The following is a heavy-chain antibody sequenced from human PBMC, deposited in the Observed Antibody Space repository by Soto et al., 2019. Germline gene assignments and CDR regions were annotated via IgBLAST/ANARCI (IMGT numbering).Heavy chain of an antibody. V-gene: IGHV4-59*01. Sequence: SETLSLTCTVSGGSISSYYWSWIRQAPGKGLEWIGYINYSGSTSYNPSLKSRATISEDTSKNKFSLKLNSVTAADTAVYYCARGPADGYNLWGQGTLVTVSS. CDR1: GGSISSYY. J-gene: IGHJ4*02. CDR3: ARGPADGYNL. CDR2: INYSGST. D-gene: IGHD5-12*01.